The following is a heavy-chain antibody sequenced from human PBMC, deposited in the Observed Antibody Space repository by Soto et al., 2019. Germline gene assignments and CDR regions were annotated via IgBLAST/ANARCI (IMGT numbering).Heavy chain of an antibody. CDR3: ASPPRATVTDNIFDF. Sequence: EVQLLESGGGLVQPGGSLRLSCAASGFTFSSYAMSWVRQSPGKGLEWVSAIPGSGGSTYYAGSVKGRFTISRDNSKNTLYLQMNNLRVEDTAVYYCASPPRATVTDNIFDFWGQGTLVTVSS. V-gene: IGHV3-23*01. D-gene: IGHD4-17*01. J-gene: IGHJ4*02. CDR1: GFTFSSYA. CDR2: IPGSGGST.